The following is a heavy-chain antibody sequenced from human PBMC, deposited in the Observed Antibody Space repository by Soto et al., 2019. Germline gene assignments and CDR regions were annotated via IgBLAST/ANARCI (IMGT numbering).Heavy chain of an antibody. CDR2: ISSSSSYI. D-gene: IGHD6-13*01. CDR3: ARDQIAAAGTT. V-gene: IGHV3-21*01. J-gene: IGHJ5*02. CDR1: GFTFSSYS. Sequence: GSLRLSCAASGFTFSSYSMNWVRQAPGKGLEWVSSISSSSSYIYYADSVKGRFTISRDNAKNSLYLQMNSLRAEDTAVYYCARDQIAAAGTTWGQGTLVTVSS.